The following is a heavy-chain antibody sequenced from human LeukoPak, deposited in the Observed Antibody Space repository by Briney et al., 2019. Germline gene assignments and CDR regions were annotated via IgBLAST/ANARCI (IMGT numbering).Heavy chain of an antibody. V-gene: IGHV4-4*07. CDR2: IYTSGST. D-gene: IGHD3-10*01. Sequence: SETLSLTCNVSGASMSNYYWVWIRQPAGKGLEWIGRIYTSGSTNYNPSLKSRVTISVDTSKNQFSLKLSSVTAADTAVYYCARGQRGSGSGYYMDVWGKGTTVTISS. J-gene: IGHJ6*03. CDR1: GASMSNYY. CDR3: ARGQRGSGSGYYMDV.